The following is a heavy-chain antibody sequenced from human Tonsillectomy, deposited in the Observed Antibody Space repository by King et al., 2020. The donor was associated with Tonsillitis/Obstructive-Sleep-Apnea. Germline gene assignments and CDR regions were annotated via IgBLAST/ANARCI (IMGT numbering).Heavy chain of an antibody. CDR1: GFTFSSYS. V-gene: IGHV3-21*01. Sequence: EVQLVQSGGGLVKPGGSLRLSCAASGFTFSSYSMNWARQAPGKGLEWVLSISSSSSYIYYADSVKGRFTISRDNAKNSLYLQMNSLRAEDTAVYYCARDSRVVAATRNDYWGQGTLVTVSS. J-gene: IGHJ4*02. CDR2: ISSSSSYI. D-gene: IGHD2-15*01. CDR3: ARDSRVVAATRNDY.